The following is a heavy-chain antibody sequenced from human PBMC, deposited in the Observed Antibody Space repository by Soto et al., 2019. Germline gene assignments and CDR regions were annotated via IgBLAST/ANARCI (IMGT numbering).Heavy chain of an antibody. V-gene: IGHV3-30*18. CDR1: GFTFSVFG. CDR2: ISHDGNST. CDR3: AKNITVAPADDSSGRGALMDH. D-gene: IGHD6-19*01. Sequence: QVHLVESGGGVVQQGGSLRLSGAASGFTFSVFGMHWVRQAPGPGPEWVPVISHDGNSTHYAASVKGRFRISRDNARNTVSLLRDSLRPEATGLYYCAKNITVAPADDSSGRGALMDHWGQGTLVTFSS. J-gene: IGHJ4*02.